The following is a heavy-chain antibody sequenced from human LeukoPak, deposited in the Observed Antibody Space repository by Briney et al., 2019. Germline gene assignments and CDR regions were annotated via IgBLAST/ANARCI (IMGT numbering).Heavy chain of an antibody. J-gene: IGHJ4*02. CDR1: GFTFSSYG. Sequence: PGRSLRLSCAASGFTFSSYGMHWVRQAPGKGLEWVAVILYDGSNKYYADSVKGRFTISRDNSKNTLYLQMNSLRAEDTAVYYCAKNGEGFGPIDYWGQGTLVTVSS. D-gene: IGHD3-10*01. CDR2: ILYDGSNK. CDR3: AKNGEGFGPIDY. V-gene: IGHV3-30*18.